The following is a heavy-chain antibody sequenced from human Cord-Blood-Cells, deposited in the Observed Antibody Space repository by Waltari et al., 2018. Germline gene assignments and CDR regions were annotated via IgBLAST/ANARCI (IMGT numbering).Heavy chain of an antibody. J-gene: IGHJ4*02. CDR2: IHHRGGT. Sequence: QVQLPQWGAGLLKPSETLSLTCDVYAGTFRGYSWGCCRQHPGKGLEWLGEIHHRGGTNYNQAVKGRVTISVDASKSQFSLRLSAVTAADTAVYYCARVIPNAGDQDDWGQGTLVTVSS. D-gene: IGHD7-27*01. V-gene: IGHV4-34*02. CDR3: ARVIPNAGDQDD. CDR1: AGTFRGYS.